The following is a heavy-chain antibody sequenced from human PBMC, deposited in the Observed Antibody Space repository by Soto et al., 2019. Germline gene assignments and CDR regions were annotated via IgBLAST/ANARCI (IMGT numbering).Heavy chain of an antibody. CDR1: GFSFGTYW. D-gene: IGHD3-3*01. J-gene: IGHJ4*02. CDR2: IKQDGSER. Sequence: PGGSLRLSCAVSGFSFGTYWMSWVRQAPGKGLEWLASIKQDGSERYYLDSVKGRFTISRDNAKDSLSLQMNSLRGEDTAFYYCVRDVGPITIFGEALSGYFDFWGQGTLVTVSS. V-gene: IGHV3-7*03. CDR3: VRDVGPITIFGEALSGYFDF.